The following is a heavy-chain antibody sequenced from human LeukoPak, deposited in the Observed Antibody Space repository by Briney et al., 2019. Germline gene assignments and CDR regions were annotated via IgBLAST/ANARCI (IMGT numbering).Heavy chain of an antibody. J-gene: IGHJ3*02. CDR2: IIPIFGTA. Sequence: ASVKVSCKASGGTFSSYAISWVRQAPGQGLEWMGRIIPIFGTANYAQKFQGRVTITTDESTSTAYMELSSLRSEDTAVFYCARAPASYYYDSSGYYYPGEALDIWGQGTMVTVSS. CDR3: ARAPASYYYDSSGYYYPGEALDI. CDR1: GGTFSSYA. D-gene: IGHD3-22*01. V-gene: IGHV1-69*05.